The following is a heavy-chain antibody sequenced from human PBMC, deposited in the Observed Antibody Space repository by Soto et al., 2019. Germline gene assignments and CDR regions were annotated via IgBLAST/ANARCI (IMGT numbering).Heavy chain of an antibody. D-gene: IGHD6-6*01. CDR1: GYSFTNYW. J-gene: IGHJ4*02. Sequence: ESLKISCETSGYSFTNYWVGWVRQMPGKGLEWMGFIYPGDSDTRYSPSFQGQVTISADKSITTAYLQWSSLKASDTAMYYCARHNREETGSIIVARRLDYWGQGTLVTVSS. V-gene: IGHV5-51*01. CDR3: ARHNREETGSIIVARRLDY. CDR2: IYPGDSDT.